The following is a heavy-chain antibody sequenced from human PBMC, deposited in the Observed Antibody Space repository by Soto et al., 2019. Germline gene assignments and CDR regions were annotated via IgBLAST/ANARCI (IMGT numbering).Heavy chain of an antibody. CDR2: IYYSGTT. V-gene: IGHV4-39*01. CDR3: AKQGAESSSSWYDYYGLDV. CDR1: GGSISNENYY. J-gene: IGHJ6*02. D-gene: IGHD6-13*01. Sequence: KTSETLSLTCTVSGGSISNENYYWGWIRQPPGKGLEWIGSIYYSGTTYYNPSLKSRVTISVDTSKNQFSLKLSSVTAADTAVYYCAKQGAESSSSWYDYYGLDVWGQGTTVTVSS.